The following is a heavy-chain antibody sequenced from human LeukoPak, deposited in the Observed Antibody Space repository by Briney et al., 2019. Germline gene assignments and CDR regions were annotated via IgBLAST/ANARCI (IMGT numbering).Heavy chain of an antibody. D-gene: IGHD3-10*01. CDR3: VRGRSEEYYFDY. CDR2: INHSGST. CDR1: GGSFSGYY. J-gene: IGHJ4*02. V-gene: IGHV4-34*01. Sequence: PSETLSLTCAVYGGSFSGYYWSWIRQPPGKGLEWIGEINHSGSTNYNPSLKSRVTISVDTSKNQFSLKLSSVTAADTAVYYCVRGRSEEYYFDYWGQGTLVTVSS.